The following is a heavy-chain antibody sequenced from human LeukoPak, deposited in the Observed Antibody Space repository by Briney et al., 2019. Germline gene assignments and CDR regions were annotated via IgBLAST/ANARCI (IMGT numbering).Heavy chain of an antibody. CDR3: ASGIAAANGMDV. V-gene: IGHV3-30*04. Sequence: GGSLRLSCAASGFTFSSYAMHWVRQAPGKGLEWVAVISYDGSNKYYADSVKGRFTISRDNSKNTLYLQMNSLRAEDTAVYYCASGIAAANGMDVWGKGTTVTVPS. J-gene: IGHJ6*04. D-gene: IGHD6-13*01. CDR1: GFTFSSYA. CDR2: ISYDGSNK.